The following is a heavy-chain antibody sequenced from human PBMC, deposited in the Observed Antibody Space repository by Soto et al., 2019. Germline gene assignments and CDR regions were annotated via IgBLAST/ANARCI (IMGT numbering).Heavy chain of an antibody. V-gene: IGHV3-11*01. CDR3: ARVEFGYQSHFRY. D-gene: IGHD6-25*01. J-gene: IGHJ4*02. CDR2: INNVGGTI. Sequence: QVHLVESGGGLVKPGGSLRLSCVASGFAFGDYSMNWIRQSPRKGLEWLSYINNVGGTIYYVDSVKGRFTVSRDNAKYSLFMHMTALSAEDRAMYFCARVEFGYQSHFRYCGRGALVSVSS. CDR1: GFAFGDYS.